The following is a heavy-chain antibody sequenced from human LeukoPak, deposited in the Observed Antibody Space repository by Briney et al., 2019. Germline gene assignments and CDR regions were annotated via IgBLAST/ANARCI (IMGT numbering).Heavy chain of an antibody. D-gene: IGHD2-15*01. CDR2: IYPGDSDT. CDR1: GYSFTSYW. V-gene: IGHV5-51*01. CDR3: ARGYCSGGSCYDSPYYFDY. J-gene: IGHJ4*02. Sequence: GESLKISCKGSGYSFTSYWIGWVRQMPGKGLAWMGIIYPGDSDTRYSPSFQGQVTISADKSISTAYLQWSSLKASDTAMYYCARGYCSGGSCYDSPYYFDYWGQGTLVTVSS.